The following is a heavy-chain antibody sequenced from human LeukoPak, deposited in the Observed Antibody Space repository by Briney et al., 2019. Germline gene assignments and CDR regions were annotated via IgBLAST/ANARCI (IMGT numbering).Heavy chain of an antibody. CDR1: GFTFKNYG. CDR3: EREGFDP. CDR2: IRYDETAT. V-gene: IGHV3-30*02. Sequence: GGSLRLSCVASGFTFKNYGMHWVRQAPGKGLEWVSHIRYDETATYYADSVKGRFTISRDISQNTVYLQMNSLRAEDTAVYYCEREGFDPWGQGTLVTVSS. J-gene: IGHJ5*02.